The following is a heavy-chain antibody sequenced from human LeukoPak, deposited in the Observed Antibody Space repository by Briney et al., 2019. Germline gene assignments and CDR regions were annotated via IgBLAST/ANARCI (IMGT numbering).Heavy chain of an antibody. V-gene: IGHV3-74*01. CDR2: INTDGTVT. J-gene: IGHJ4*02. CDR3: ATKQWLAPPPDS. D-gene: IGHD6-19*01. CDR1: GFTFSKYW. Sequence: PGGSLRLSRAASGFTFSKYWMLWVRQAVGKRLESVSRINTDGTVTTYADSVKGRFTVSRDNADNTMFLQMNSVRDEDTAVYYCATKQWLAPPPDSWGQGTPVTVSS.